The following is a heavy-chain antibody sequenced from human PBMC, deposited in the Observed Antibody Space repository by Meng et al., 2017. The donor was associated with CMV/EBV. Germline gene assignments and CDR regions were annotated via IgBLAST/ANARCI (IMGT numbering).Heavy chain of an antibody. CDR2: INHSGST. CDR1: GGSFSGYY. J-gene: IGHJ5*02. Sequence: QVQLVQGGAELLSPSGALSLTCTVYGGSFSGYYWSWIRQPPGKGLEWIGEINHSGSTNYNPSLKSRVTISVDTSKNQFSLKLSSVTAADTAVYYCARGVGGWFNPWGQGTLVTVSS. D-gene: IGHD1-26*01. CDR3: ARGVGGWFNP. V-gene: IGHV4-34*01.